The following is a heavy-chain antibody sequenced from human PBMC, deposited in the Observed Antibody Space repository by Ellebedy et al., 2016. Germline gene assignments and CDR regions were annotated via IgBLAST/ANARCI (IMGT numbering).Heavy chain of an antibody. Sequence: GGSLRLSCAASGFTFSSYSMNWVRQAPGKGLEWVSSISSSSSYIYYADSVKGRFTISRDNAKNSLYLQMNSLKTEDTAVYYCSTDRRSASWWEYYYGMDVWGQGTTVTVSS. V-gene: IGHV3-21*03. D-gene: IGHD6-6*01. CDR2: ISSSSSYI. CDR3: STDRRSASWWEYYYGMDV. CDR1: GFTFSSYS. J-gene: IGHJ6*02.